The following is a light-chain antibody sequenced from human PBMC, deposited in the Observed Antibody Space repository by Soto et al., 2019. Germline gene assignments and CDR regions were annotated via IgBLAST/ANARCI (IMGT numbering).Light chain of an antibody. Sequence: DIQMTQSPSTLSASVGDRVTITCRASQSISSWLAWYQQKAGKAPKLLIYKASSLESGVPSRFSGSGSGTEFTLTISSLQPDDFANYYCQQYNTYSTFGQGTKVEI. J-gene: IGKJ1*01. V-gene: IGKV1-5*03. CDR1: QSISSW. CDR3: QQYNTYST. CDR2: KAS.